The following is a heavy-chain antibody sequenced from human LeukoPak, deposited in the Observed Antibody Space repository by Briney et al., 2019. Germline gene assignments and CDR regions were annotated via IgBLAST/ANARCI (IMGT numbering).Heavy chain of an antibody. J-gene: IGHJ4*02. D-gene: IGHD6-6*01. Sequence: GGSLRLSCAASGFTFGSYWMSWVRQAPGKGLEWVANIKQDGSEKYYVDSVKGRFTISRDNAENSLSLQMNSLRAEDTAVYYCASAGGDSRSPLPFYYWGQGTLVTVSS. V-gene: IGHV3-7*03. CDR3: ASAGGDSRSPLPFYY. CDR2: IKQDGSEK. CDR1: GFTFGSYW.